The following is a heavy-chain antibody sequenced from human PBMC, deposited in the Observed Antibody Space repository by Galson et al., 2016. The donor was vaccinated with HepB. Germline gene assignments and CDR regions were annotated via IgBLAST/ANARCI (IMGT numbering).Heavy chain of an antibody. D-gene: IGHD6-19*01. CDR2: ISGSGRYI. V-gene: IGHV3-21*03. J-gene: IGHJ5*02. Sequence: SLRLSCAASGFTFTNYSMNWVRQTPGKGLEWVSSISGSGRYIYYADSVKGRFTISRDNAKKSLYLEMNSLRAEDTALYYCAGDLGGYTYENWFDPWGQGTQVIVSS. CDR3: AGDLGGYTYENWFDP. CDR1: GFTFTNYS.